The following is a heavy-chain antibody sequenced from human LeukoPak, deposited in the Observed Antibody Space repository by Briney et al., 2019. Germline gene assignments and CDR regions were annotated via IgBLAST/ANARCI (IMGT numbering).Heavy chain of an antibody. V-gene: IGHV4-59*01. J-gene: IGHJ5*02. CDR1: GRSISSYY. D-gene: IGHD3-16*01. CDR2: IYYSGST. Sequence: SEPLTLPCTLSGRSISSYYWSCIPQPPGKGLEWLGYIYYSGSTNYNPSLKSRVTISVDTSKNQYSLKLSSVNAADTAVYYCARGSNLGGWWFDPWGQGILVTVSS. CDR3: ARGSNLGGWWFDP.